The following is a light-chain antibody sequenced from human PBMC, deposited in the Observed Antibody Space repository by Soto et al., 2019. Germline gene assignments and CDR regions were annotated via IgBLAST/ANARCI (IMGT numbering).Light chain of an antibody. CDR1: QSVSSS. CDR3: QQYNNWPPSIT. Sequence: TQSPGSRSLSPVAMSAFFFMASQSVSSSLAGYQQQPGQAPRLLIIGASTRATGIPARFSGSGSGTEFTLTISSLQSEDLAVYYCQQYNNWPPSITFGQGTRLEI. J-gene: IGKJ5*01. V-gene: IGKV3-15*01. CDR2: GAS.